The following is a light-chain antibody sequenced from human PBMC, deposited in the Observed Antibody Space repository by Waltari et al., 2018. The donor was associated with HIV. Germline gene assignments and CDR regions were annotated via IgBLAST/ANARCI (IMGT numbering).Light chain of an antibody. Sequence: DIVMTQSPDSLAESLGERATIKCKSSQSLTYASNNKNYLTWYQQKPGQPPKLLIYWASTRESGVPDRFSGSGSGTDFTLTINGLQAEDVAVYYCQQYYGTPWAFGQGTKVEIK. J-gene: IGKJ1*01. CDR3: QQYYGTPWA. V-gene: IGKV4-1*01. CDR2: WAS. CDR1: QSLTYASNNKNY.